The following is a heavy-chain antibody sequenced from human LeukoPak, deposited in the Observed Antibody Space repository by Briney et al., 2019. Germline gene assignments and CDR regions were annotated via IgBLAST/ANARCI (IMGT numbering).Heavy chain of an antibody. D-gene: IGHD2-15*01. Sequence: PSETLSLTCTVSGGSINNANYYWGWIRQPPGKGLEWIGSIYYSGSTFYNPSLKSRVTISVDTSKNQFSLRLSSVIAADTAVYYCARDTAMICSGGSCYWGRAFDIWGQGTMVTVSS. J-gene: IGHJ3*02. CDR1: GGSINNANYY. CDR3: ARDTAMICSGGSCYWGRAFDI. V-gene: IGHV4-39*07. CDR2: IYYSGST.